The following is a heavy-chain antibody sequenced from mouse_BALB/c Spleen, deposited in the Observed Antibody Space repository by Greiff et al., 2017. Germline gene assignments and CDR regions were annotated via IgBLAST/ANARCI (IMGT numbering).Heavy chain of an antibody. CDR3: TRKLTGKGAWFAY. V-gene: IGHV1S81*02. Sequence: VQLQQPGAELVKPGASVKLSCKASGYTFTSYYMYWVKQRPGQGLEWIGGINPSNGGTNFNEKFKSKATLTVDKSSSTAYMQLSSLTSEDSAVYYCTRKLTGKGAWFAYWGQGTLVTVSA. J-gene: IGHJ3*01. D-gene: IGHD4-1*01. CDR2: INPSNGGT. CDR1: GYTFTSYY.